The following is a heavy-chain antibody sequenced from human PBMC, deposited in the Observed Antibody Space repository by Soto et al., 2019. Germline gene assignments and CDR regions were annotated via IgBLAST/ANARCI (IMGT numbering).Heavy chain of an antibody. J-gene: IGHJ4*02. D-gene: IGHD2-15*01. Sequence: QVPLQESGPRLVRPSGTLSLTCNVSRGSITTANWWNWVRQPPGRGLEWIGEIYHSGSTNYNLSLKSRVTLSVDKSKNQFSLTLSSVPAADTAIYYCARRGGGVVLAATTPFDYWGQGILVTVSS. CDR3: ARRGGGVVLAATTPFDY. CDR1: RGSITTANW. V-gene: IGHV4-4*02. CDR2: IYHSGST.